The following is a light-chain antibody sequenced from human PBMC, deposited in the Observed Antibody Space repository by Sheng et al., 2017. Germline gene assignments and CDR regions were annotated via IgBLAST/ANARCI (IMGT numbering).Light chain of an antibody. CDR2: AAS. V-gene: IGKV1-39*01. CDR1: QNINSY. CDR3: QQSNSPPRT. Sequence: DIQMTQSPSSLSASVGDRVTVTCRASQNINSYLNWYQQKPGKAPKLLIYAASSLQSGVPSRFSGGGSGTNFTLTISSLQPDDFATYFCQQSNSPPRTFGQGTRLEIK. J-gene: IGKJ2*01.